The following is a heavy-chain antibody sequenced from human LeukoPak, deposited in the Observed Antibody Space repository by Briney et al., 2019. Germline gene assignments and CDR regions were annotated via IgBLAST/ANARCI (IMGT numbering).Heavy chain of an antibody. V-gene: IGHV3-74*01. Sequence: PGGSLRLSCAASGFTFSSYWMHWVRHAPGKGLVWVSRINSDGTTTSYADSVKGRFTISRDNAKNTLYLQMNSLRAEDTAVYYCARPTSGAYHYWGQGTLVTVSS. CDR1: GFTFSSYW. J-gene: IGHJ4*02. D-gene: IGHD6-19*01. CDR3: ARPTSGAYHY. CDR2: INSDGTTT.